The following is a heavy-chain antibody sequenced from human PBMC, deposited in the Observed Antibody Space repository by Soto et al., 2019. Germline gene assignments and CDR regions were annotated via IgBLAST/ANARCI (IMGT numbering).Heavy chain of an antibody. J-gene: IGHJ6*02. CDR2: INAGNGNT. CDR1: GYTFTSYA. D-gene: IGHD6-6*01. CDR3: ARFLEARQWYYGMDV. Sequence: ASVKVSCKASGYTFTSYAMHWVRQAPGQRLEWMGWINAGNGNTKYSQKFQGRVTITRDTSASTAYMELSSLRSEDKAVYYCARFLEARQWYYGMDVWCQGITVTVS. V-gene: IGHV1-3*01.